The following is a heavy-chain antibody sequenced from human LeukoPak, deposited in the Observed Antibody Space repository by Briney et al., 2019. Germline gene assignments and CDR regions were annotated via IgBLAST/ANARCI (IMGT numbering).Heavy chain of an antibody. Sequence: GGSLRLSCSASGFTFNSYPVHWVRQAPGKGLEYVSGISRNGGSTFYADSVKGRFTISRDNSKNTLYLQMSSLRAEDTAVYYCVKESGFMVAPNSAFDIWGQGTMVTVSS. CDR1: GFTFNSYP. J-gene: IGHJ3*02. D-gene: IGHD4/OR15-4a*01. CDR2: ISRNGGST. V-gene: IGHV3-64D*06. CDR3: VKESGFMVAPNSAFDI.